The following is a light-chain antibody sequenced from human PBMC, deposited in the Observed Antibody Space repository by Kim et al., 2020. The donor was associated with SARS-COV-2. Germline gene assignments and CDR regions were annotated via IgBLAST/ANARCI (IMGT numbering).Light chain of an antibody. CDR2: TND. CDR3: AAGDDSLNGHVV. CDR1: YSNIETNT. Sequence: IVRSGSYSNIETNTLNWYQHLPGTAAKLLIYTNDQRPSGVPDRFSGSKSGTSASLAISGLQSEDEADYYCAAGDDSLNGHVVFGGGTQLTVL. J-gene: IGLJ2*01. V-gene: IGLV1-44*01.